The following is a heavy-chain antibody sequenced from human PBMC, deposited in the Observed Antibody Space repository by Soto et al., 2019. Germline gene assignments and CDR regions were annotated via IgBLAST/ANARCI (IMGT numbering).Heavy chain of an antibody. Sequence: EVQLLESGGGLVQPGGPLRLSCAASGFTFSTYAMTWVRQAPGKGLEWVSAISASGGSTYYADSVKGRFTISRDNSKNTLYLKMNSLRVEDTAVYYCAKVGFPYSYGYLFYYWGQGTLVTVSS. J-gene: IGHJ4*02. CDR3: AKVGFPYSYGYLFYY. CDR2: ISASGGST. V-gene: IGHV3-23*01. CDR1: GFTFSTYA. D-gene: IGHD5-18*01.